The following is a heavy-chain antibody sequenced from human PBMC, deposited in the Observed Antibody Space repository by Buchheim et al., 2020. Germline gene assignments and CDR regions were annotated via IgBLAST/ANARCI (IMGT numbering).Heavy chain of an antibody. V-gene: IGHV4-39*01. D-gene: IGHD4-23*01. CDR2: MYYSGST. CDR3: PFTTVEKYYNYGMDV. CDR1: GASISSSNFY. J-gene: IGHJ6*02. Sequence: QLQLQESGPGLVKPSETLSLTCTVSGASISSSNFYWGWVRQPPGKGLEWIGSMYYSGSTHYNPSLQSRVTISVDTSKNQFSLKLRSVTAADTAVYYCPFTTVEKYYNYGMDVWGQGTT.